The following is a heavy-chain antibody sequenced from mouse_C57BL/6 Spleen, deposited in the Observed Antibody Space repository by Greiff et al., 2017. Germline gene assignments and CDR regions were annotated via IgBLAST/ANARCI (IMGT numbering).Heavy chain of an antibody. CDR1: GYTFTSYW. Sequence: QVQLQQPGAELVRPGTSVKLSCKASGYTFTSYWMHWVKQRPGQGLEWIGVIDTSDSYTNYNQKFKGKATLTVDTSSSTAYMQLSSLTSEDSAVYYCARKGDDYAWFAYWGQGTLVTVSA. D-gene: IGHD2-4*01. CDR2: IDTSDSYT. V-gene: IGHV1-59*01. J-gene: IGHJ3*01. CDR3: ARKGDDYAWFAY.